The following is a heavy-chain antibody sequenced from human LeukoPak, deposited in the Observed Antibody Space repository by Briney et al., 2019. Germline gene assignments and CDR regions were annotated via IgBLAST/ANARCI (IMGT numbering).Heavy chain of an antibody. CDR1: GGSISSYY. CDR2: IYTSGST. J-gene: IGHJ5*02. CDR3: ARHAKGGYCSGNSCYGSPPWFYP. Sequence: SETLSLTCTVSGGSISSYYWSWIRQPPGKGLEWIGYIYTSGSTNYNPSLKSRVTISVDTSKSQFSLKLSSVTAADMAVYFCARHAKGGYCSGNSCYGSPPWFYPWGQGTLVTVSS. V-gene: IGHV4-4*09. D-gene: IGHD2-2*01.